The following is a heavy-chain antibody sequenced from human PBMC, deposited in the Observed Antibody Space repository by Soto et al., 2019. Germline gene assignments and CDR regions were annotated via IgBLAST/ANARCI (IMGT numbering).Heavy chain of an antibody. V-gene: IGHV3-23*01. D-gene: IGHD5-18*01. CDR1: GFTFSSYA. CDR3: ARIPYSHLSSYSIDF. CDR2: ISDRGGST. J-gene: IGHJ4*02. Sequence: TGGSLGLSCAASGFTFSSYAVSCVRQSPGRGLEWVASISDRGGSTKYADSVNGRFTISRDNSRNTLFLQMDTLRAEDTAVYYCARIPYSHLSSYSIDFWCPGTLVTVS.